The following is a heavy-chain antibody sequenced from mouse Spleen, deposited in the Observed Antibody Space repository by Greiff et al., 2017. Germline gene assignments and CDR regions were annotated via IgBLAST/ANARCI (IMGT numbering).Heavy chain of an antibody. CDR2: IDPSDSYT. Sequence: QVQLQQPGAELVRPGTSVKLSCKASGYTFTSYWMHWVKQRPGQGLEWIGVIDPSDSYTNYNQKFKGKATLTVDTSSSTAYMQLSSLTSEDSAVYYCAREGVLRLGRYFDVWGAGTTVTVSS. J-gene: IGHJ1*01. CDR3: AREGVLRLGRYFDV. V-gene: IGHV1-59*01. CDR1: GYTFTSYW. D-gene: IGHD1-2*01.